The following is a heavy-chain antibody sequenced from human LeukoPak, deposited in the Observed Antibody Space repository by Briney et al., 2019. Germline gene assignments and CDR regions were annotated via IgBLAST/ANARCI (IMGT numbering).Heavy chain of an antibody. CDR1: GFTFNTFA. J-gene: IGHJ4*02. D-gene: IGHD3-10*01. CDR2: ISGIGDTS. V-gene: IGHV3-23*01. Sequence: GGSLRLSCAASGFTFNTFAMTWVRQAPGEGLEWVSVISGIGDTSYYADSVRGRFTIFRDNSKNTLFLQMNSLRAEDTAVYYCAREIGQFDYWGQGTLVTVSS. CDR3: AREIGQFDY.